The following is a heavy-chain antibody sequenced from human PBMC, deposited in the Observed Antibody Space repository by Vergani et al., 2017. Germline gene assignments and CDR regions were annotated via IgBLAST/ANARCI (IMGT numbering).Heavy chain of an antibody. CDR1: GGSFSGYY. D-gene: IGHD6-6*01. CDR3: ARDREAARLDY. V-gene: IGHV4-34*01. CDR2: INHSGST. Sequence: QVQLQQWGAGLLKPSETLSLTCAVYGGSFSGYYWSWIRQPPGKGLEWIGVINHSGSTNYNPSLKRRVTISVDTSKNQFSLQLNSVTPEDTAVYYCARDREAARLDYWGQGTLVTVSS. J-gene: IGHJ4*02.